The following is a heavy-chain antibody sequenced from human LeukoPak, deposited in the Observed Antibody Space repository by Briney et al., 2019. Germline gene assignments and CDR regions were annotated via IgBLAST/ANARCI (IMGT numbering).Heavy chain of an antibody. D-gene: IGHD5-18*01. J-gene: IGHJ5*02. CDR2: INPNSGGT. Sequence: GASVKVSCKASGYTFTAYYMYWVRQAPGQGLEWMGWINPNSGGTNYAQKFQGRVTMTRDTSISTAYMELSRLRSDDTAVYYCARVTDTAMVTGWFDPWGQGTLVTVSS. CDR3: ARVTDTAMVTGWFDP. V-gene: IGHV1-2*02. CDR1: GYTFTAYY.